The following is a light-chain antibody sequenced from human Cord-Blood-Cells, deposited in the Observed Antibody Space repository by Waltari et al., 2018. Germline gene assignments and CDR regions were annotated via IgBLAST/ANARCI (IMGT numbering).Light chain of an antibody. CDR1: QSVLYSSNNKNY. Sequence: DIVMTQSPDSLTVSLGERATINCKSSQSVLYSSNNKNYLAWYQQKPGQPPKLPIYWASTRESGVPDRFSGSGSGTDFTLTISSLQAEDVAVYYCQQYYSTPITFGQVTRLEIK. CDR3: QQYYSTPIT. J-gene: IGKJ5*01. V-gene: IGKV4-1*01. CDR2: WAS.